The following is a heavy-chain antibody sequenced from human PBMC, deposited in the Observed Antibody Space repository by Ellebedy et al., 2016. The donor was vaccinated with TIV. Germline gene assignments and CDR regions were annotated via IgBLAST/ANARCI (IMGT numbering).Heavy chain of an antibody. CDR2: ISGGSSYT. Sequence: GGSLRLXXAASGFTFSDYYMNWIRQAPGKGLEWVSYISGGSSYTHYADSVKGRFTISRDNAKNSLYLQMNSLRAEGTAVYYCARKADLWGRGTLVTVSS. V-gene: IGHV3-11*03. CDR3: ARKADL. CDR1: GFTFSDYY. J-gene: IGHJ2*01.